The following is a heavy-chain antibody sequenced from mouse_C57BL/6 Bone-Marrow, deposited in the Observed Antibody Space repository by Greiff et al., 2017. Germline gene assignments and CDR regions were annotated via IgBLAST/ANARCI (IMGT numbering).Heavy chain of an antibody. CDR1: GFSFNTYA. J-gene: IGHJ3*01. CDR2: IRSKSNNYAT. Sequence: DVMLVESGGGLVQRKGSLKLSCAASGFSFNTYAMNWVRQAPGKGLEWVARIRSKSNNYATYYADSVKDRFTISRDDSESMLYLQMNNLKTEDTAMYYCVRHSWFAYWGQGTLVTVSA. CDR3: VRHSWFAY. V-gene: IGHV10-1*01.